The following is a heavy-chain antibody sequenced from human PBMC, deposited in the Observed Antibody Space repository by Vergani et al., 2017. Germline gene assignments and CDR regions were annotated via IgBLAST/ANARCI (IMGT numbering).Heavy chain of an antibody. V-gene: IGHV4-59*08. CDR1: GGSISSYY. Sequence: QVQLQESGPGLVKPSETLSLTCTVSGGSISSYYWSWIRQPPGKGLEWIGYIYYSGSTNYNPSLKSRVTISVDTSKNQFSLKLSSVTAADTAVYYCASRYCSSTSCGYYGMDVWGQGTTVTVS. D-gene: IGHD2-2*01. CDR2: IYYSGST. CDR3: ASRYCSSTSCGYYGMDV. J-gene: IGHJ6*02.